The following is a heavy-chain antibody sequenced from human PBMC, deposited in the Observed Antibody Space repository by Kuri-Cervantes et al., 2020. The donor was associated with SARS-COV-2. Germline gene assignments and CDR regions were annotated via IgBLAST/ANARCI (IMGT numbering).Heavy chain of an antibody. J-gene: IGHJ4*02. Sequence: ETLSLTCAASGFTFSSYAMHWVRQAPGKGLEWVANIKQDGSEKYYVDSVKGRFTISRDNAKNSLYLQMNSLRAEDTAVYYCARGHDFWSTGDDYWGQGTLVTVSS. CDR3: ARGHDFWSTGDDY. CDR1: GFTFSSYA. CDR2: IKQDGSEK. V-gene: IGHV3-7*01. D-gene: IGHD3-3*01.